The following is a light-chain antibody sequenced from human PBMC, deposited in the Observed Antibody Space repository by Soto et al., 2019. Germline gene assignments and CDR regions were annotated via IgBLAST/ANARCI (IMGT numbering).Light chain of an antibody. Sequence: AIQLTQSPSSLSASVGDRVTITCRASQDISSLFAWYQQRPGNPPKLLIYDASSLESGVPSRFSGSGSGTDFAITISGLQPEDFAPYNCQRFYDYPLTFGGGTEVEIK. J-gene: IGKJ4*01. V-gene: IGKV1D-13*01. CDR1: QDISSL. CDR3: QRFYDYPLT. CDR2: DAS.